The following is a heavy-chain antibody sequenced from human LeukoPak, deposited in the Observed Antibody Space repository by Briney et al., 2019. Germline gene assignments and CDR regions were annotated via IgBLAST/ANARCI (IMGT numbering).Heavy chain of an antibody. CDR2: INHSRST. CDR3: ARGRTRGSGWYPPPPYFDY. D-gene: IGHD6-19*01. J-gene: IGHJ4*02. CDR1: GGSFSGYY. Sequence: SETLSLTCAVYGGSFSGYYWSWIRQPPGKGLEWIGEINHSRSTNYNPSLESRVTISVDTSKNQFSLKLSSVTAADTAVYYCARGRTRGSGWYPPPPYFDYWGQGTLVTVSS. V-gene: IGHV4-34*01.